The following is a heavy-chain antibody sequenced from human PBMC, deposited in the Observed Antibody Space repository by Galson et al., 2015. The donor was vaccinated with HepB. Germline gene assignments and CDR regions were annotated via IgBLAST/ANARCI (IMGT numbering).Heavy chain of an antibody. V-gene: IGHV3-73*01. J-gene: IGHJ4*02. Sequence: SLRLSCAASGFTFSGSAIHWVRQTSGKGREWVGRIRSKASNYATAYAASLKGRFTISRDNSKNTLFLQMNSLRAEDTAVYNCAKDRGSWTIFDYFDYWGQGTLVTVSS. D-gene: IGHD3-9*01. CDR3: AKDRGSWTIFDYFDY. CDR2: IRSKASNYAT. CDR1: GFTFSGSA.